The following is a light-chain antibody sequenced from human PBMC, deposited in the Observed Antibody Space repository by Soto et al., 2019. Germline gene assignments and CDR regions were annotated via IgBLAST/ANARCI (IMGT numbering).Light chain of an antibody. CDR1: QSISSW. V-gene: IGKV1-5*01. CDR2: DAS. J-gene: IGKJ1*01. CDR3: QQYNSYWT. Sequence: DIRMTQSASTLSASFGDRVTITCRASQSISSWLAWYQQKPGKAPKLLIYDASSLESGVPSRFSGSASGTEFTLTISSLKPDDFATYYCQQYNSYWTFGQGTKVDIK.